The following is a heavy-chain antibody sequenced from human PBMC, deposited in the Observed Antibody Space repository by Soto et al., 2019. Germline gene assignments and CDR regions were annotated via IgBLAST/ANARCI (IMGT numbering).Heavy chain of an antibody. CDR3: ARDVCLRALDS. CDR2: ISSSSSYI. Sequence: EVQLVESGGGLVKPGGSLRLSCAASGFTFSSYSMNWVRQAPGKGLEWVSSISSSSSYIYYADSVKCRFTISRDNATNSLYLQMHRLRAEDTAVYSCARDVCLRALDSWGQGTLVTVSS. D-gene: IGHD3-16*01. J-gene: IGHJ4*02. V-gene: IGHV3-21*01. CDR1: GFTFSSYS.